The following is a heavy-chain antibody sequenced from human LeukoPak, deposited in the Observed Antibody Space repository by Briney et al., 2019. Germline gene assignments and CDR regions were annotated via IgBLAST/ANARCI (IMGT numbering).Heavy chain of an antibody. CDR1: GYTFTGYY. Sequence: ASVKVSCKASGYTFTGYYMHWVRQAPGQGLEWMGWINPNSGGTNYAQKLQGRVTMTTDTSTSTAYMELRSLRSDDTAVYYCARLEASDGSGSYYNYWGQGTLVTVSS. J-gene: IGHJ4*02. V-gene: IGHV1-2*02. D-gene: IGHD3-10*01. CDR2: INPNSGGT. CDR3: ARLEASDGSGSYYNY.